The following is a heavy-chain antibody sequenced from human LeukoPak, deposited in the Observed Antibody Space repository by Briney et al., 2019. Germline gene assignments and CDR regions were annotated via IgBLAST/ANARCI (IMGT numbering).Heavy chain of an antibody. CDR3: ARITLQGPYGMDV. V-gene: IGHV3-21*01. D-gene: IGHD3-16*01. J-gene: IGHJ6*02. Sequence: GGSLRPSCVVSGYTFSTYSMDWVRQAPGKGLEWVSSISYSSSYIFYTDSVKGRFTISRDDAKNSLFLQMNSLRAEDTAVYYCARITLQGPYGMDVWGQGTTVTVSS. CDR2: ISYSSSYI. CDR1: GYTFSTYS.